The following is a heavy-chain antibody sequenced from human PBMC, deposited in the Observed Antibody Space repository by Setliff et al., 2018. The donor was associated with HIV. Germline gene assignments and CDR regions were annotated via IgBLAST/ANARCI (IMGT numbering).Heavy chain of an antibody. V-gene: IGHV4-39*02. Sequence: SETLSLTCSVSGDSLSSGDSYWAWIRQPPGKGLEWIGSIYYTGSTFSNPSLKSRVTISGDTTRSQFSLKLSSVTAADTAVYYCARDHSTSRAYSNGADYWGQGTLVTVSS. J-gene: IGHJ4*02. CDR3: ARDHSTSRAYSNGADY. CDR1: GDSLSSGDSY. CDR2: IYYTGST. D-gene: IGHD5-18*01.